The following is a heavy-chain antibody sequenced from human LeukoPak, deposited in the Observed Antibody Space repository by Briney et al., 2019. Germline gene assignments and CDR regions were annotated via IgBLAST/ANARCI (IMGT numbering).Heavy chain of an antibody. J-gene: IGHJ4*02. CDR1: GFTFSGYW. CDR2: INSDGSTT. V-gene: IGHV3-74*01. CDR3: ARDYNYGPDY. D-gene: IGHD1-1*01. Sequence: GGSLRLSCAASGFTFSGYWMHWVRQAPGKGLVWVSRINSDGSTTSYADSVKGRFTSSRDNAKNTLYLQMNSLTAEDTAVYYCARDYNYGPDYWGQGTLVTVSS.